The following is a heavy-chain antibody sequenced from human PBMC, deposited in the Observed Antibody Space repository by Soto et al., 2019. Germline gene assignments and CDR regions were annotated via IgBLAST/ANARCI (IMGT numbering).Heavy chain of an antibody. CDR1: GYTFTSYY. CDR3: AGEQYYYYYGMDV. J-gene: IGHJ6*02. V-gene: IGHV1-46*01. CDR2: INPSGGST. Sequence: QVQLVQSGAEVKKPGASVKVSCKASGYTFTSYYMHGVRQAPGQGREWMGIINPSGGSTSYAQKFQGRVTMTRDTSTSTVYMELSSLRSEDTAVYYCAGEQYYYYYGMDVWGQGTTVTVSS.